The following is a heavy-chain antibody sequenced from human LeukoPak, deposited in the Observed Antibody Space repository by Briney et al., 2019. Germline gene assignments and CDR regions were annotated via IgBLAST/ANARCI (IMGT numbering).Heavy chain of an antibody. Sequence: GGSLRLSCAAFGFRFDSYSMNWVRQAPGKGLEWLSFISSGSRDIYYADSVKGRFTISRGNGKNSLYLHMNSLRDEDTAVYYCARASCYLRNCYYYGMDVWGQGTTVTVSS. CDR3: ARASCYLRNCYYYGMDV. D-gene: IGHD2-2*01. CDR1: GFRFDSYS. V-gene: IGHV3-48*02. J-gene: IGHJ6*02. CDR2: ISSGSRDI.